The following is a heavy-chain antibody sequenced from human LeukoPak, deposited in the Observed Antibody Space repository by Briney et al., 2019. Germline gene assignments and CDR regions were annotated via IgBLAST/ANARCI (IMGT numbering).Heavy chain of an antibody. CDR1: GYTFTTYY. CDR3: ARDVSNRFDY. J-gene: IGHJ4*02. CDR2: INPNNGGT. V-gene: IGHV1-2*02. Sequence: ASVKVSCKASGYTFTTYYMHWVRQAPGQGLEWMGWINPNNGGTNYAQKFQGRVTMTRDTSISTVYTELSWLRSDDTAVYYCARDVSNRFDYWGQGTLVTVSS. D-gene: IGHD2/OR15-2a*01.